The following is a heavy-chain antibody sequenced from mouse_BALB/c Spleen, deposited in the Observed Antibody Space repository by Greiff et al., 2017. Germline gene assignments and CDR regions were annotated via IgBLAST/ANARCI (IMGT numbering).Heavy chain of an antibody. V-gene: IGHV1-77*01. D-gene: IGHD1-1*01. CDR3: ARRQDYYGSDGYFDV. J-gene: IGHJ1*01. CDR1: GYTFTDYV. CDR2: IYPGSGST. Sequence: VQLQQSGPELVKPGASVKMSCKASGYTFTDYVISWVKQRPGQGLEWIGEIYPGSGSTYYNEKFKGKATLTADKSSNTGYMQLSRLTSENSAVDVCARRQDYYGSDGYFDVWGEGTTVTVSS.